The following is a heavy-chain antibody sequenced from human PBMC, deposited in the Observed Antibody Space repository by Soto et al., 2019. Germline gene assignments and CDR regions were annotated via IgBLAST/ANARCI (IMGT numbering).Heavy chain of an antibody. V-gene: IGHV3-30*03. D-gene: IGHD3-10*01. CDR3: VGGQYYLDY. CDR2: ISYDGSNK. Sequence: QVQLVESGGGVVQPGRSLRLSCAASGFPFSSYGMHWVRDAPGKGLEWVAVISYDGSNKYYADSVKGRFPISRDNSASKLYLQMNSLSHEDTTLYYCVGGQYYLDYRGQGTLVTVSP. J-gene: IGHJ4*02. CDR1: GFPFSSYG.